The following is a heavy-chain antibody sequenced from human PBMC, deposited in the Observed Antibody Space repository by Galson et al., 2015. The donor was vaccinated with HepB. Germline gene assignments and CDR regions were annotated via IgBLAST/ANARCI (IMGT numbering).Heavy chain of an antibody. J-gene: IGHJ4*02. V-gene: IGHV3-33*01. CDR3: ARVGGGYGTFEYYLDS. CDR1: GFTFSSYG. D-gene: IGHD3-16*01. Sequence: SLRLSCAASGFTFSSYGMHWVRQAPGKGLEWVAVIWYGGSNKEYGDSVKGRFTISRDNSKNTLYLQMNSLRAEDTAVYYCARVGGGYGTFEYYLDSWGQGTLVTVSS. CDR2: IWYGGSNK.